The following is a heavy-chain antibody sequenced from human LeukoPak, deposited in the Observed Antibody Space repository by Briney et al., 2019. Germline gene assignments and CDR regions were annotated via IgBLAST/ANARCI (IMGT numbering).Heavy chain of an antibody. CDR3: ATFLYYGSGGFDY. CDR2: IIPIFGTA. D-gene: IGHD3-10*01. J-gene: IGHJ4*02. Sequence: SVKVSCKASGGTFSSYAISWVRQAPGQGLEWMGGIIPIFGTANYAQKFQGRVTITADESTSTAYMELSSLRSEDTAVYYCATFLYYGSGGFDYWGQGTLVTVSS. CDR1: GGTFSSYA. V-gene: IGHV1-69*13.